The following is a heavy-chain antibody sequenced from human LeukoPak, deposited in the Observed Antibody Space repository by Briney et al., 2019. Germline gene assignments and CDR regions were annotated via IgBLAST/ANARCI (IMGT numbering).Heavy chain of an antibody. CDR2: IDPSDSYT. Sequence: GESLKISFKGSGXSFTTYWISWVRQMPGKGLEWMGRIDPSDSYTNYSPSFQGHVTISADNSISTVYLQWSSLKASDTAMYYCARHGGGSYYYFDYWGQGTLVTVSA. D-gene: IGHD1-26*01. CDR1: GXSFTTYW. CDR3: ARHGGGSYYYFDY. V-gene: IGHV5-10-1*01. J-gene: IGHJ4*02.